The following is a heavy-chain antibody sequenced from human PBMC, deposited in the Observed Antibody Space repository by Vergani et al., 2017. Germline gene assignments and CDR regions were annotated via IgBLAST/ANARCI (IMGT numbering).Heavy chain of an antibody. J-gene: IGHJ6*03. CDR1: GGSISSGSYY. Sequence: QVQLQESGPGLVKPSQTLSLTCTVSGGSISSGSYYWSWIRQPAGKGLEWIGRIYTSGSTNYNPSLKSRVTMSVDTSKNQFSLKLSSVTAADTAVYYCARVVNLMVVPAASQPINYYYYIDVWGKGTTVTVSS. CDR3: ARVVNLMVVPAASQPINYYYYIDV. V-gene: IGHV4-61*02. CDR2: IYTSGST. D-gene: IGHD2-2*01.